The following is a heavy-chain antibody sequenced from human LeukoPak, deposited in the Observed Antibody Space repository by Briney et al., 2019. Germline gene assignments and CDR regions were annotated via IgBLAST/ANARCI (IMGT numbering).Heavy chain of an antibody. J-gene: IGHJ4*02. D-gene: IGHD3-22*01. CDR3: ARVGYDSSGNPPLFDY. V-gene: IGHV4-34*01. CDR2: INHSGST. Sequence: SETLSLTCAVYGGSFSGYYWSWIRQPPGKGLEWIGEINHSGSTNYNPSLKSRVTISVDTSKNQFSLKLSSVTAADTAVYYCARVGYDSSGNPPLFDYWGQGTLVTVSS. CDR1: GGSFSGYY.